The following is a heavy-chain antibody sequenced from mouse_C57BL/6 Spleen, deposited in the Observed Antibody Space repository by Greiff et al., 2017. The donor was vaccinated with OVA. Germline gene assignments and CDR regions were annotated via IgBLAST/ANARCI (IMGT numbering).Heavy chain of an antibody. D-gene: IGHD2-3*01. V-gene: IGHV1-19*01. CDR1: GYTFTDYY. CDR3: ARSGGYSEGFAY. J-gene: IGHJ3*01. CDR2: INPYNGGT. Sequence: VQLQQSGPVLVKPGASVKMSCKASGYTFTDYYMNWVKQSHGKSLEWIGVINPYNGGTSYNQKFKGKATLTVDKSSSTAYMELNSLTSEDSAVYYCARSGGYSEGFAYWGQGTLVTVSA.